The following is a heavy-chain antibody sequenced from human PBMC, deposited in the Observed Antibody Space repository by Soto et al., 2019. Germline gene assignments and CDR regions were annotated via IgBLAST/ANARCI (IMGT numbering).Heavy chain of an antibody. D-gene: IGHD3-9*01. J-gene: IGHJ4*02. V-gene: IGHV3-23*01. CDR2: ISGSGDAT. CDR1: GFTFSSYS. CDR3: AKPYIDFFPDY. Sequence: PGGSLRLSCAASGFTFSSYSMNWVRQAPGKGLEWVSAISGSGDATFYADSVKGRFTISRDNSKNMLFLQMNSLRAEDTAVYYCAKPYIDFFPDYWGQGTLVTVSS.